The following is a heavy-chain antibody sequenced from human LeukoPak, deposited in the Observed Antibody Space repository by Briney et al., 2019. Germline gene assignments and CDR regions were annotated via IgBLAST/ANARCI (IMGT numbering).Heavy chain of an antibody. CDR2: ITYSDDSI. J-gene: IGHJ4*02. V-gene: IGHV3-23*01. CDR1: GFTFSSYA. CDR3: AKGRLPTDY. Sequence: PGRSLRLSCAASGFTFSSYAMSWVRQAPGKGLEWVSEITYSDDSIDYADSVKGRFTISRDNSKNTLYLQMNSLRAEDTAVYYCAKGRLPTDYWGQGTLVTVSS.